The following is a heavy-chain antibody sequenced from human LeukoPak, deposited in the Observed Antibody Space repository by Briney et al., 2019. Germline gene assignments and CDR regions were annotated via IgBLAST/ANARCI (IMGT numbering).Heavy chain of an antibody. D-gene: IGHD4-23*01. CDR3: ARGYGDNSGAFDI. V-gene: IGHV4-4*02. Sequence: PSGTLSLTCAVSGGSISSSNWWSCVRPPPGKGLEWIGEIYHSGSTNYNRSLKSRVTISVDESKNQFSLKLSSVTAADTAVYYCARGYGDNSGAFDIWGQGTMVTVSS. J-gene: IGHJ3*02. CDR1: GGSISSSNW. CDR2: IYHSGST.